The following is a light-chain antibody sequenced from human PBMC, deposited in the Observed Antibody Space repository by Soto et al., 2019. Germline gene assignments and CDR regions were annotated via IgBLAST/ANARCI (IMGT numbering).Light chain of an antibody. V-gene: IGKV3-20*01. J-gene: IGKJ2*01. CDR1: QSVSSSH. Sequence: EVVLSQSPGTLSLSPGERATLSCRASQSVSSSHLAWYQQKPGQAPRLLIYGASSRAGGIQDRFSGRGSGTVFALTISILEAEDVAVYYCQQYDSSEYTFGQGTKVEVK. CDR2: GAS. CDR3: QQYDSSEYT.